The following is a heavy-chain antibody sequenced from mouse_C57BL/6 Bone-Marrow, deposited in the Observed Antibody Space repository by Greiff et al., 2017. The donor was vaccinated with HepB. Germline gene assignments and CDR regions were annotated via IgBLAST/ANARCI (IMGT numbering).Heavy chain of an antibody. Sequence: VQLQQSGAELVRPGASVTLSCKASGYTFTDYEMHWVKQTPVHGLEWIGAIDPETGGTAYNQKFKGKAILTADKSSSTAYMELRSLTSEDSAVYYCTRTITTRRLRFDYWGQGTTLTVSS. V-gene: IGHV1-15*01. CDR2: IDPETGGT. CDR1: GYTFTDYE. D-gene: IGHD2-4*01. J-gene: IGHJ2*01. CDR3: TRTITTRRLRFDY.